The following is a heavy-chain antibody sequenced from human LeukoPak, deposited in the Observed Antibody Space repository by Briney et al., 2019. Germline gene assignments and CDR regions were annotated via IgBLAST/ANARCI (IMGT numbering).Heavy chain of an antibody. CDR3: AGVFSGRRPFEL. CDR2: IYYRGTT. J-gene: IGHJ4*02. D-gene: IGHD3-10*01. CDR1: GGSINEYY. V-gene: IGHV4-59*03. Sequence: PSETLCLTCTVSGGSINEYYWKWLRQPPGKGLGWIGFIYYRGTTNNNPSLKSRVTTSIDTSKKQFSLNLSSVTAADTAIYYCAGVFSGRRPFELWGQGILVTVSS.